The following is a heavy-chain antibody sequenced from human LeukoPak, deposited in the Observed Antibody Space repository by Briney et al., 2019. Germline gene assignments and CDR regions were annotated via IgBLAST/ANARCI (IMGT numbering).Heavy chain of an antibody. V-gene: IGHV4-59*11. D-gene: IGHD3-3*01. J-gene: IGHJ6*02. CDR2: IFYSGST. CDR3: ARDFWRGYYHTHYYGMDV. CDR1: GGSINNHY. Sequence: SETLSLTCTVSGGSINNHYWSWIRQPPGKGLEWIGSIFYSGSTNYNPSLKSRVTISVDPSKDHCSRRRRSVTAADTAVYCCARDFWRGYYHTHYYGMDVWGQGTTVTVSS.